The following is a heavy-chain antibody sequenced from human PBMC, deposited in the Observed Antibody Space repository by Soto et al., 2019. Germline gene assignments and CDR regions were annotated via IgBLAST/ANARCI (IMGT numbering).Heavy chain of an antibody. CDR2: ISYSGST. CDR1: GGSISSYY. CDR3: AWGLLIAARPVYYYYLMDG. D-gene: IGHD6-6*01. Sequence: SETMSLTSTVSGGSISSYYWSWIRQPPGKRLESIGYISYSGSTNYNPSLKSRVTISVDPSKNQCSLKLSSVTAADTAVYYCAWGLLIAARPVYYYYLMDGWGQETTVTVSS. V-gene: IGHV4-59*01. J-gene: IGHJ6*02.